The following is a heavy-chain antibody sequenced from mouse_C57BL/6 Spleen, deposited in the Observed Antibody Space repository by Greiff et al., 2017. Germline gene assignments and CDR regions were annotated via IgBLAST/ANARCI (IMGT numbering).Heavy chain of an antibody. CDR3: ARPGGSSYWYFDG. J-gene: IGHJ1*03. CDR1: GFTFSDYY. Sequence: EVKLVESGGGLVQPGGSLKLSCAASGFTFSDYYMYWVRQTPEKRLEWVAYSSNGGGSTYYPDTVKGRFTISRDNAKNTLYLQRSRLKSEDTAMYYCARPGGSSYWYFDGWGTGTTVTFSA. CDR2: SSNGGGST. V-gene: IGHV5-12*01. D-gene: IGHD1-1*01.